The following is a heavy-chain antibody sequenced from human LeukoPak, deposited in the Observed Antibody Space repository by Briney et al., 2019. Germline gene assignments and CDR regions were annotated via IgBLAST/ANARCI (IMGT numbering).Heavy chain of an antibody. D-gene: IGHD4-17*01. J-gene: IGHJ4*02. Sequence: GGSLRLSCAGSGFIFSSHWMIWVRQAPGKGLEGVANIKQDGSEKYYVDSVGGRFTISRDNTKSSMYLEMNSLRAEDTAVYYCVRYRDGEYDFWGQGSLVTVSS. CDR3: VRYRDGEYDF. CDR1: GFIFSSHW. V-gene: IGHV3-7*02. CDR2: IKQDGSEK.